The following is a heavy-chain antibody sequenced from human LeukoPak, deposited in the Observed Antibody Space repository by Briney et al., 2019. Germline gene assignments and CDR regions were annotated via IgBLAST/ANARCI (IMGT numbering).Heavy chain of an antibody. D-gene: IGHD1-7*01. V-gene: IGHV3-7*01. CDR2: IKQDGGEK. CDR3: AREDDWNYEDY. CDR1: GFSFGSYA. J-gene: IGHJ4*02. Sequence: GGSLRLSCAGSGFSFGSYAMSWVRQAPGKGLEWVANIKQDGGEKYYVNSVKGRFTISRDNAKNSLYLQMNSLRAEDTAIYFCAREDDWNYEDYWGQGTLVTVSS.